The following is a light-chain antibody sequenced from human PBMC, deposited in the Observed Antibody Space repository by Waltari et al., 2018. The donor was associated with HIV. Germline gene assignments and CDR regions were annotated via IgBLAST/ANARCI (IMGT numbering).Light chain of an antibody. CDR3: ATWDDSLRGRV. CDR2: NNN. V-gene: IGLV1-44*01. CDR1: DSNIGRNT. Sequence: QSVLTQPPSASGTPGQRVSISCSGTDSNIGRNTVNWYQHLPGTAPNLLMYNNNERPSGVPDRFSGSKSGTSASLAISGLQSDDEANYYCATWDDSLRGRVFGGGTKLTVL. J-gene: IGLJ3*02.